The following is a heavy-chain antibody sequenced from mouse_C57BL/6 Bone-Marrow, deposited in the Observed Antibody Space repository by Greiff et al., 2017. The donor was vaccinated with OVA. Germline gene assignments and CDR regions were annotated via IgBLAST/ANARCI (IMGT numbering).Heavy chain of an antibody. Sequence: QVQLQESGPGLVQPSQSLSITCTVSGFSLTSYGVHWVSQSPGKGLEWLGVIWRGGGTDYNAAFISRLGISKDNSKSQFFVKMNSLQAYDTAIYYCARNWGYYGSAWFAYWGQGTLVTVSA. CDR2: IWRGGGT. CDR3: ARNWGYYGSAWFAY. V-gene: IGHV2-2*01. D-gene: IGHD1-1*01. J-gene: IGHJ3*01. CDR1: GFSLTSYG.